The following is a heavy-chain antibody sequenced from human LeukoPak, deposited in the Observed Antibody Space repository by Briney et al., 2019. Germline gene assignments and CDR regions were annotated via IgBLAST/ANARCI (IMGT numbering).Heavy chain of an antibody. D-gene: IGHD6-19*01. CDR3: AKDVVRSVAVTGSDY. CDR1: GFTFSSYA. V-gene: IGHV3-23*01. CDR2: ISGSGGST. Sequence: GGSLRLSCAASGFTFSSYAMIWVRQAPGKGLEWVAAISGSGGSTYYADSVKGRFTISRDNSKNTLYLQMNSLRAEDTAVYYCAKDVVRSVAVTGSDYWGQGTLVTVSS. J-gene: IGHJ4*02.